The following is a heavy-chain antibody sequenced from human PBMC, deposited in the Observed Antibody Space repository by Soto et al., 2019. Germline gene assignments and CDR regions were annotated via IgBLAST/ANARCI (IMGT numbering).Heavy chain of an antibody. J-gene: IGHJ5*02. CDR1: GYTFGNND. Sequence: ASVKVSCKASGYTFGNNDISWVRQATGQGLGWMGWMNPNSGNTGYAQKFQGRVSMTRSTSITTAYLELSSLRSDDTAIYYCARMATSGTLNWFDPWGQGTLVTVSS. CDR2: MNPNSGNT. CDR3: ARMATSGTLNWFDP. V-gene: IGHV1-8*01.